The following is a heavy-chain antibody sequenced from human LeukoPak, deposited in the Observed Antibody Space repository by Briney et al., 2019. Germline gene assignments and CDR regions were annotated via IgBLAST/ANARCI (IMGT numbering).Heavy chain of an antibody. D-gene: IGHD3-22*01. CDR3: ARTRRDDYYYDSSGYYKYYFDY. CDR1: GGSFSGYY. J-gene: IGHJ4*02. V-gene: IGHV4-59*08. CDR2: IYYSGST. Sequence: SETLSLTCAVYGGSFSGYYWSWIRQPPGRGLEWIGYIYYSGSTNYNPSLKSRVTISVDTSKNQFSLKLSSVTAADTAVYYCARTRRDDYYYDSSGYYKYYFDYWGQGTLVTVSS.